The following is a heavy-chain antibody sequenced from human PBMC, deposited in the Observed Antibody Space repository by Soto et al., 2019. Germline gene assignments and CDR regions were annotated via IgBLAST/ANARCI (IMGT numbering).Heavy chain of an antibody. D-gene: IGHD3-22*01. CDR1: GGTFSSYA. Sequence: ASVKVSCKASGGTFSSYAISWVRQAPGQGLEWMGGIIPIFGTANYAQKFQGRVTITADESTSTAYMELSSLRSEDTAVYYCAILPSKFDSSGYYYPFDYWGQGTLVTVSS. J-gene: IGHJ4*02. V-gene: IGHV1-69*13. CDR3: AILPSKFDSSGYYYPFDY. CDR2: IIPIFGTA.